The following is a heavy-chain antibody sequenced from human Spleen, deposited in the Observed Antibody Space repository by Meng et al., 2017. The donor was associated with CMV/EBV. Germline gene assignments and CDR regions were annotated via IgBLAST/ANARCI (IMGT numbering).Heavy chain of an antibody. CDR2: ISYDGSNK. CDR3: ARERRITIFGVVIIYYGMDV. Sequence: GGSLRLSCAASGFTFSSYAMHWVRQAPGKGLEWVAVISYDGSNKYYADSVKGRFTISRDNSKNTLYLQMNSLRAEDTAVYYCARERRITIFGVVIIYYGMDVWGQGTTVTVSS. V-gene: IGHV3-30*04. CDR1: GFTFSSYA. D-gene: IGHD3-3*01. J-gene: IGHJ6*02.